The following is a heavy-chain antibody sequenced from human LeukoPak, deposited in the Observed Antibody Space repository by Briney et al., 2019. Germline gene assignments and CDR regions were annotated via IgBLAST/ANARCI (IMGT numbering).Heavy chain of an antibody. V-gene: IGHV4-30-2*01. CDR1: GGSISSGSYY. CDR2: LYHRGNT. J-gene: IGHJ3*02. CDR3: ARGDPIDAFDI. Sequence: SETLSLTCTVSGGSISSGSYYWGWIRQPPGKGLEWIGYLYHRGNTYFNVSLKSRVTISVDRFKNQFFLNLSSVTAADTAVYFCARGDPIDAFDIRGQGTLVTVSS.